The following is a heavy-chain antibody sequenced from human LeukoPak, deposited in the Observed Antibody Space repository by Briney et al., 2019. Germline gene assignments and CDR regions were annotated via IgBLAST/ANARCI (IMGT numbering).Heavy chain of an antibody. V-gene: IGHV4-59*01. D-gene: IGHD5-18*01. J-gene: IGHJ3*02. CDR2: IYYSGST. CDR3: ARASLRGYSYGSVAFDI. CDR1: GGSISSYY. Sequence: SETLSLTCTVSGGSISSYYWSWIRQPPGKGLEWIGYIYYSGSTNYNPSLKSRVTISVDTSKNQFSLKLSSVTAADTAVYYCARASLRGYSYGSVAFDIRGQGTMVTVSS.